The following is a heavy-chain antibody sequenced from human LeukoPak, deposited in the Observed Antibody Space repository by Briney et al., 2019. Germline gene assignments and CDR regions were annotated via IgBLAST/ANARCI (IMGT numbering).Heavy chain of an antibody. CDR2: ISGSGGST. CDR1: GFTVSSNY. D-gene: IGHD6-19*01. J-gene: IGHJ4*02. CDR3: AKRRGGWYSFFDS. V-gene: IGHV3-23*01. Sequence: GGSLRLSCAASGFTVSSNYMSWVRQAPGKGLEWVSAISGSGGSTYYADSVKGRFTISRDNSKNTLYLQMNSLRAEDTAVYYCAKRRGGWYSFFDSWGQGTLVTVSS.